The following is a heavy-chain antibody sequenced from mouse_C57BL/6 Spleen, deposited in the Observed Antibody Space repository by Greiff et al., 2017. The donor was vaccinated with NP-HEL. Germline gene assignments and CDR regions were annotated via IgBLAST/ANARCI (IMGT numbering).Heavy chain of an antibody. CDR1: GFTFSDYG. V-gene: IGHV5-17*01. CDR2: ISSGSSTI. CDR3: ARVRYDYDEGYYAMDY. Sequence: EVHLVESGGGLVKPGGSLKLSCAASGFTFSDYGMHWVRQAPEKGLEWVAYISSGSSTIYYADTVKGRFTISRDNAKNTLFLQMTSLRSEDTAMYYCARVRYDYDEGYYAMDYWGQGTSVTVSS. J-gene: IGHJ4*01. D-gene: IGHD2-4*01.